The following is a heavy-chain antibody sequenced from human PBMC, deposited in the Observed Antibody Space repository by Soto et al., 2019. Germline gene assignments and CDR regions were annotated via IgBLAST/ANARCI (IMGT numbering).Heavy chain of an antibody. CDR3: ARSIVVVTAADY. Sequence: QVQLVQSGAEVKKPGASVKVSCKASGYTFTSYAMHWVRQAPGQRLEWMGWIHAGNGNTKYSQKFQGRVTITRDTSASTAYMELSSLRSEDTAVYYCARSIVVVTAADYWGQGTLVTVSS. V-gene: IGHV1-3*01. D-gene: IGHD2-21*02. CDR1: GYTFTSYA. CDR2: IHAGNGNT. J-gene: IGHJ4*02.